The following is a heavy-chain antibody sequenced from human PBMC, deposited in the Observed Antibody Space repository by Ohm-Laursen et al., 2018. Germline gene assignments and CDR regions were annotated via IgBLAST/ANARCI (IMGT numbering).Heavy chain of an antibody. Sequence: GSLRLSCTASGFTFSSYAMSWVRQAPGKGLEWVSAISGSGGSTYYADSVKGRFTISRDNSKNTLYLQMNSLRAEDMAVYYCAKDPLDYGDTPWYFDYWGQGTLVTVSS. CDR1: GFTFSSYA. J-gene: IGHJ4*02. CDR3: AKDPLDYGDTPWYFDY. CDR2: ISGSGGST. V-gene: IGHV3-23*01. D-gene: IGHD4-17*01.